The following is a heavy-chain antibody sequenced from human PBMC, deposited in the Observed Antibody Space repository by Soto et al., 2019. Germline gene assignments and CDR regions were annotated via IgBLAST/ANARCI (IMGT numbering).Heavy chain of an antibody. Sequence: GGSLRLSCAASGFTFSSYSMNWVRQAPGKGLEWVSYISSSSSTIYYADSVKGRFTISRDNAKNSLYLQMNSLRAEDTAVYYCARDSNYGSGSYYNWGQGTLVTVSS. V-gene: IGHV3-48*01. J-gene: IGHJ4*02. CDR1: GFTFSSYS. CDR3: ARDSNYGSGSYYN. D-gene: IGHD3-10*01. CDR2: ISSSSSTI.